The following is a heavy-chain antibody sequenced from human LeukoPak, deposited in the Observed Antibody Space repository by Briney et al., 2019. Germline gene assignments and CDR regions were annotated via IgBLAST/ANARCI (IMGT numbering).Heavy chain of an antibody. D-gene: IGHD3-22*01. CDR1: DGSISGYY. CDR2: IFYSGST. V-gene: IGHV4-59*01. J-gene: IGHJ4*02. CDR3: AREYYYDSSGYYYDY. Sequence: PSETLSLTCTVSDGSISGYYWSWIRQPPGKGLEWIGYIFYSGSTNYNPSLKSRVTISVDTSKNQFSLKMSSVTAADTAVYYCAREYYYDSSGYYYDYWGQGTLVTVSS.